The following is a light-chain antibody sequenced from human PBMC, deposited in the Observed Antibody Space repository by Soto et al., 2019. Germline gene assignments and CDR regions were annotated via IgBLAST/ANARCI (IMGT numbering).Light chain of an antibody. CDR1: LSVSSSY. CDR3: QPYGYSHPWT. Sequence: EVVLTRSPGTLSLSPEERATLSCIAILSVSSSYLAWYRQKPGQAPSLVIFISSSRASGIPDRFSGSGSGTDFTLPISSLEPADSAVYYRQPYGYSHPWTFGHGTKVDI. CDR2: ISS. J-gene: IGKJ1*01. V-gene: IGKV3-20*01.